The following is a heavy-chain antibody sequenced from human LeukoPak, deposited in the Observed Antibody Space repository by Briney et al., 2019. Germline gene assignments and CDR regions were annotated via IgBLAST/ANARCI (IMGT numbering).Heavy chain of an antibody. CDR2: ISGSSGNT. CDR3: AKPARVGAVDY. D-gene: IGHD6-13*01. V-gene: IGHV3-23*01. J-gene: IGHJ4*02. Sequence: GGTLRLSCEVSGITFSSYGMSWVRQAPGKGLEWVSAISGSSGNTHYADSVKGRFTISRDNSKNTLYLQMNSLRAEDTAIYYCAKPARVGAVDYWGQGTLVTVSS. CDR1: GITFSSYG.